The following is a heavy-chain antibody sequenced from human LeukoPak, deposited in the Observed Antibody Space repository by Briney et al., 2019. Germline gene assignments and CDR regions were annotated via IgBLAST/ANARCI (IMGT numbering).Heavy chain of an antibody. CDR3: ARDLGSIFINRFDP. CDR1: GGSISSSSYY. J-gene: IGHJ5*02. D-gene: IGHD2-21*01. CDR2: IYYSGST. Sequence: PSETLSLTCTVSGGSISSSSYYWGWIRQPPGKGLEWIGSIYYSGSTYYNPSLKSRVTISVDTSKNQFSLKLSSVTAADTAVYYCARDLGSIFINRFDPWGQGTLVTVSS. V-gene: IGHV4-39*07.